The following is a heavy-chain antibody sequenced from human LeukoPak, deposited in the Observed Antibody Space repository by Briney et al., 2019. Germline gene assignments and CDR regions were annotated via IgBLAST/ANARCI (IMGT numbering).Heavy chain of an antibody. D-gene: IGHD5-18*01. CDR2: IYSGGST. Sequence: TGGSLRLSCVVSGFTISSYGMHWVRQAPGKGLEWVSLIYSGGSTYYADSVKGRFTISRDNSKNTLYLQMDSLRAEDTAVYYCARHRVQLWFHYWGQGTLVTVSS. CDR1: GFTISSYG. J-gene: IGHJ4*02. V-gene: IGHV3-66*04. CDR3: ARHRVQLWFHY.